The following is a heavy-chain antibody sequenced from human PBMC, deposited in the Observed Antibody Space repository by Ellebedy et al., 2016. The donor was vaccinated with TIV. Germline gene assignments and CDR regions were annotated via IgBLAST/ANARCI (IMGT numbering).Heavy chain of an antibody. V-gene: IGHV1-2*02. CDR2: INPNTGGT. Sequence: AASVKVSCKAAGYNFVHYGISWVRQAPGQGLEWMGWINPNTGGTNYAQKFQGRVTMTSDTSISTAYMELSRLRSDDTAVYYCARELYYGSGSYTYFQHWGQGTLVPVSS. J-gene: IGHJ1*01. CDR1: GYNFVHYG. CDR3: ARELYYGSGSYTYFQH. D-gene: IGHD3-10*01.